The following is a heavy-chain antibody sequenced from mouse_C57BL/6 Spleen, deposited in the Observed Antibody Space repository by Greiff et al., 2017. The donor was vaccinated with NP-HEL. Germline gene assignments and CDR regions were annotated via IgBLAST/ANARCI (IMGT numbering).Heavy chain of an antibody. CDR2: ISDGGSYT. J-gene: IGHJ1*03. V-gene: IGHV5-4*01. Sequence: EVLLVESGGGLVKPGGSLKLSCAASGFTFSSYAMSWVRQTPGKRLEWVATISDGGSYTYYPDNVKGRFTISRDNAKNNLYLQMSHLKSEDTAMYYCARDKSSDWYFDVWGTGTTVTVSS. D-gene: IGHD1-3*01. CDR1: GFTFSSYA. CDR3: ARDKSSDWYFDV.